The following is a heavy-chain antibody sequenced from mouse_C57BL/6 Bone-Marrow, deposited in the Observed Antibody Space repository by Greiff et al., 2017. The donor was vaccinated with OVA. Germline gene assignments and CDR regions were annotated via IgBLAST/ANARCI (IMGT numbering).Heavy chain of an antibody. CDR3: ARGGFYYSNYVGWYFDV. CDR2: IHPNSGST. J-gene: IGHJ1*03. V-gene: IGHV1-64*01. CDR1: GYTFTSYW. D-gene: IGHD2-5*01. Sequence: QVQLKQPGAELVKPGASVKLSCKTSGYTFTSYWMHWVKQRPGQGLEWIGMIHPNSGSTNYNEKFKSKATLTVDKSSSTAYMQLSSLTYEDSAVYYCARGGFYYSNYVGWYFDVWGTGTTVTVSS.